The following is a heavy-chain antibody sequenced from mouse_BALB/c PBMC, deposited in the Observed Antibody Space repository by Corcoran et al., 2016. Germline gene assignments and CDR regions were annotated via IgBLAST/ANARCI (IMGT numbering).Heavy chain of an antibody. Sequence: EVQLQQSGAELVKPGASVKLSCTASGFNIKDTYMHWVKQRPEQGLEWIGRIDPANGNTKYDPKFQGKATITADTSSNTAYLQLSSLTSEDTAVYYCAGGGSRGAWFAYWGQGTLVTVSA. J-gene: IGHJ3*01. V-gene: IGHV14-3*02. CDR1: GFNIKDTY. CDR2: IDPANGNT. D-gene: IGHD1-1*01. CDR3: AGGGSRGAWFAY.